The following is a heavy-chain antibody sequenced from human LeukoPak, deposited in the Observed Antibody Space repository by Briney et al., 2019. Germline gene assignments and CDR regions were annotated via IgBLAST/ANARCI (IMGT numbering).Heavy chain of an antibody. D-gene: IGHD4-17*01. J-gene: IGHJ4*02. Sequence: ASVKLSCKPSGYTFTGYYMHWVRHAPGQGLEWMGWINPNSGGTNYAQKFQGRVTMTRDTSISTAYMELSRLRSDDTAVYYCARSDPYGDYSGYFAYWGQGTLVTVSS. V-gene: IGHV1-2*02. CDR3: ARSDPYGDYSGYFAY. CDR2: INPNSGGT. CDR1: GYTFTGYY.